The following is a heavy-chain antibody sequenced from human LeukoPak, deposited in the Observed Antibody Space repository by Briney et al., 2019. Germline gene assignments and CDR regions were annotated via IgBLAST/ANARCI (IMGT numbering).Heavy chain of an antibody. CDR2: IIPIFGTA. D-gene: IGHD3-3*01. Sequence: SVKVSCKASGGTFSSYAISWVRQAPGQGLEWMEGIIPIFGTANYAQKFQGRVTITADESTSTAYMELSSLRSEDTAVYYCARVTLRFLEWSPGAFDIWGQGTMVTVSS. CDR3: ARVTLRFLEWSPGAFDI. J-gene: IGHJ3*02. V-gene: IGHV1-69*13. CDR1: GGTFSSYA.